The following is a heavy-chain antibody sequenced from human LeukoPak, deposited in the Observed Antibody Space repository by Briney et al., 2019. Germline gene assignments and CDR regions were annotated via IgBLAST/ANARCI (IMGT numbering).Heavy chain of an antibody. V-gene: IGHV3-7*01. D-gene: IGHD7-27*01. J-gene: IGHJ4*02. CDR1: GFTFNSFF. CDR2: ISQDGSET. Sequence: GGSLRLSCAASGFTFNSFFLNWVRLTPGRDLEWVASISQDGSETFYMDSVRGRFTISRDNTKNSLYLQMNSLRAEDTAVYFCVRDLGHSRHYFEYWGQGALVTVSS. CDR3: VRDLGHSRHYFEY.